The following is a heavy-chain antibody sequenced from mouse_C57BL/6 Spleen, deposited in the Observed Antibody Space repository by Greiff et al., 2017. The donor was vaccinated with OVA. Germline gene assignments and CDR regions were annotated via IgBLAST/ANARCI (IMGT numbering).Heavy chain of an antibody. J-gene: IGHJ1*03. Sequence: VQLQQPGAELVRPGSSVKLSCKASGYTFTSYWMDWVKQRPGQGLEWIGNIYPSDSETHYNQKFKDKATLTVDKSSSTAYMQLSSLTSEDSAVYYCARPLTGTETNWYFDVWGTGTTVTVSS. D-gene: IGHD4-1*01. CDR3: ARPLTGTETNWYFDV. CDR2: IYPSDSET. CDR1: GYTFTSYW. V-gene: IGHV1-61*01.